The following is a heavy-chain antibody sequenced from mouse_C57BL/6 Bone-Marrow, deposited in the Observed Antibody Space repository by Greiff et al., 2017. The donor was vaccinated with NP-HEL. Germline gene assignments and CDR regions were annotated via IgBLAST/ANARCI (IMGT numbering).Heavy chain of an antibody. CDR3: ARDGDGYDVFAY. CDR1: GYTFTSYG. J-gene: IGHJ3*01. V-gene: IGHV1-81*01. Sequence: QVQLQQSGAELARPGASVKLSCKASGYTFTSYGISWVKQRTGQGLAWIGEIYPRSSNTYYNAKFKGQATLTADKSTRTAYMELRSLTSEDSAVYFCARDGDGYDVFAYWGQGTLVTVSA. CDR2: IYPRSSNT. D-gene: IGHD2-2*01.